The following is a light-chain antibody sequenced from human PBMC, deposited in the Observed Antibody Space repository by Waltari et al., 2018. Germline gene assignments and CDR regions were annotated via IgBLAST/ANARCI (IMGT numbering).Light chain of an antibody. CDR3: QNYNNAPFT. V-gene: IGKV1-27*01. J-gene: IGKJ3*01. Sequence: SSLSASVGDRVTITCRASQGISDYVAWYQQKSGKGPKLLIYAASTLQSGVPSRFSGSGSGTDFTLTISSLQPEDVATYYCQNYNNAPFTFGPGTKVDIK. CDR1: QGISDY. CDR2: AAS.